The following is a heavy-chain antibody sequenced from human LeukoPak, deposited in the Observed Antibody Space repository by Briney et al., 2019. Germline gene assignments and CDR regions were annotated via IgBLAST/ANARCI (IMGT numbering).Heavy chain of an antibody. CDR1: GDSISSYY. CDR2: IYYSGST. Sequence: SETLSLTCTVSGDSISSYYWSWIRQPPGKGLEWIGYIYYSGSTNYNPSLKSRVTISVDTSKNQFSLKLSSVTAADTAVYYCARGGYSYGYYMDVWGKGTTVTVSS. V-gene: IGHV4-59*01. D-gene: IGHD5-18*01. CDR3: ARGGYSYGYYMDV. J-gene: IGHJ6*03.